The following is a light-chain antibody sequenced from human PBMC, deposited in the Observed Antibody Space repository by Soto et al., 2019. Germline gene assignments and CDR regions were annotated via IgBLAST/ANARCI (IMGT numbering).Light chain of an antibody. CDR3: QQLNSYPLT. CDR2: AAS. J-gene: IGKJ4*01. CDR1: QGISSF. V-gene: IGKV1-9*01. Sequence: DIQLTQSPSFLSASVGDRVTITCRASQGISSFLAWYQQKPGQAPKLLIYAASTLQSGVPSRFSGSGSGTEFTLTVSSLQHGDFATYFCQQLNSYPLTFGGGTKVEI.